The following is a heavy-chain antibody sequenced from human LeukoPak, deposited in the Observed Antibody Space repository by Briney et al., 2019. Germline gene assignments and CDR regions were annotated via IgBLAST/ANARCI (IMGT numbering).Heavy chain of an antibody. Sequence: GGSLRLSCAASGFTVSSNCMSWVRQAPGKGLEWVSIIYSGGSTYYADSVKGRFTISRDNSKNTLYLQMNSLSAEDTAVYYCARVDGSCSGGSCPSGNWFDPWGQGTLVTVSS. CDR2: IYSGGST. V-gene: IGHV3-66*01. D-gene: IGHD2-15*01. J-gene: IGHJ5*02. CDR1: GFTVSSNC. CDR3: ARVDGSCSGGSCPSGNWFDP.